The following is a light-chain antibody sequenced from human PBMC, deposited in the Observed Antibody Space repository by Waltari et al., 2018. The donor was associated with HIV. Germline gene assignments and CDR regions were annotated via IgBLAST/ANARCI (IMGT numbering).Light chain of an antibody. Sequence: QSALTQPPSASVSPGQSVTISCSGNSSDIASDTFVSWYQQYPGKAPKLLIHEVNKRPSGVPDRFSGSKSGNTASLTVSGLQAEDEADYYCSSYAGTNVVFGGGTKLSVL. J-gene: IGLJ2*01. CDR3: SSYAGTNVV. CDR1: SSDIASDTF. CDR2: EVN. V-gene: IGLV2-8*01.